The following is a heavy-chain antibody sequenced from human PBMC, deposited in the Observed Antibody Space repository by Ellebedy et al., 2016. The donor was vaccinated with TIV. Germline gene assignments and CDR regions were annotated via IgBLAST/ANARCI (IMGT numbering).Heavy chain of an antibody. J-gene: IGHJ6*02. D-gene: IGHD2-2*01. Sequence: ASVKVSXXASGYTFTSYYMHWVRQAPGQGLEWMGIINPSGGSTSYAQKFQGRVTMTRDTSTSTVYMELSSLRSEDTAVYYCARGGADIVVVPAATLPYYGMDVWGQGTTVTVSS. CDR1: GYTFTSYY. CDR3: ARGGADIVVVPAATLPYYGMDV. V-gene: IGHV1-46*01. CDR2: INPSGGST.